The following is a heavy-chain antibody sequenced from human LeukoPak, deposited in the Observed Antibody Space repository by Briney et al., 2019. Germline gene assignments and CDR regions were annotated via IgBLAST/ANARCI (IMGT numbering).Heavy chain of an antibody. V-gene: IGHV1-69*05. CDR2: IIPIFGTA. J-gene: IGHJ5*02. D-gene: IGHD3-10*01. CDR1: GGTFSSYA. Sequence: GSSVKVSCKASGGTFSSYAISWVRQAPGQGLEWMGGIIPIFGTANYARKFQGRVTITTDESTSTAYMELSSLRSEDTAVYYCARSGYYYGSGSYYNSRFDPWGQGTLVTVSS. CDR3: ARSGYYYGSGSYYNSRFDP.